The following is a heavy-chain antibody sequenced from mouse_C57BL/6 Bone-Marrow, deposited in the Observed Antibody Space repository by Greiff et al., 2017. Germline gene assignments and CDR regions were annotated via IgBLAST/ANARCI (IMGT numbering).Heavy chain of an antibody. CDR3: ARRYYGNPFAY. J-gene: IGHJ3*01. D-gene: IGHD2-1*01. Sequence: VQLQQPGAELVMPGASVKLSCKASGYTFTSYWMHWVKQRPGQGLEWIGEIDPSDSYTNYNQKFKGKSTLTVDKSSSTAYMQLSILTSEDSAVYYCARRYYGNPFAYRGQGNLVTGSA. CDR1: GYTFTSYW. CDR2: IDPSDSYT. V-gene: IGHV1-69*01.